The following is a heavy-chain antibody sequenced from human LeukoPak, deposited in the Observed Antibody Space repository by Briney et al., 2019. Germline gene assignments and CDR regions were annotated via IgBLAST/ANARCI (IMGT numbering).Heavy chain of an antibody. CDR3: ASEYCTSSTCRFDS. D-gene: IGHD2-8*01. V-gene: IGHV4-61*01. Sequence: PSETLSLTCTVSGYSISSGYYWTWIRQPPGKGLEWIGYIYNSGSTNYNPSLKSRVTISLDTSRNQFSLKLTSVTAADTALYYCASEYCTSSTCRFDSWGQGTLVTVSS. CDR2: IYNSGST. J-gene: IGHJ4*02. CDR1: GYSISSGYY.